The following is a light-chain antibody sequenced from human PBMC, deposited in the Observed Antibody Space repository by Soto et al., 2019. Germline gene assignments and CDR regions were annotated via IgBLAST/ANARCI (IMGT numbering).Light chain of an antibody. Sequence: QSVLTQPPSVSAAPGQRVTLSCSGSSSNIGNNYVSWYQQLPGTAPKLLIYDNTARPSGIPDRFSGSKSGTSATLGITGLQTGDEADYYCGTWDNSLSAVVFGGGTQLTVL. V-gene: IGLV1-51*01. CDR3: GTWDNSLSAVV. CDR1: SSNIGNNY. J-gene: IGLJ2*01. CDR2: DNT.